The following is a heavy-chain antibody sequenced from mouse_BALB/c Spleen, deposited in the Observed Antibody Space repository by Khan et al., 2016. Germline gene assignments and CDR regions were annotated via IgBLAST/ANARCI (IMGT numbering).Heavy chain of an antibody. Sequence: EVQLQESGPGLVKPSQSLSLTCTVTGYSITSDYAWNWIRQFPGNKLEWMGYISYSGSTSYNPSLKSRISITRDTSKNQFFLQLNSVTTEDIATYYCARGRYRYPFAYWGQGTLVTVSA. D-gene: IGHD2-14*01. CDR1: GYSITSDYA. V-gene: IGHV3-2*02. J-gene: IGHJ3*01. CDR2: ISYSGST. CDR3: ARGRYRYPFAY.